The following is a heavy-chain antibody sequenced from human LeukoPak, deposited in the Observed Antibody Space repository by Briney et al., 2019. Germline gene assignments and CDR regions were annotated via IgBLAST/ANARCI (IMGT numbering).Heavy chain of an antibody. Sequence: PSETLSLTCTVSGGSISSYYWSWIRQPPGKGLEWIGYIYYSGSTNYNPSLKSRVTISVDTSKNQFSLKLSSVTAADTAVYYCARAPLAYCGGDCYSVYFDYWGQGTLVTVSS. D-gene: IGHD2-21*02. V-gene: IGHV4-59*08. CDR3: ARAPLAYCGGDCYSVYFDY. CDR2: IYYSGST. J-gene: IGHJ4*02. CDR1: GGSISSYY.